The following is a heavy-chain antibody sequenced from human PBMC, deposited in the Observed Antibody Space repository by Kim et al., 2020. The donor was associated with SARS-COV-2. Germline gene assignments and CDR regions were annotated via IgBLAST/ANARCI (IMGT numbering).Heavy chain of an antibody. CDR3: ARNRLNYYGSGSYYFNFDY. CDR1: GGTFSSYT. CDR2: IIPIFDTA. V-gene: IGHV1-69*13. D-gene: IGHD3-10*01. J-gene: IGHJ4*02. Sequence: SVKVSCKASGGTFSSYTISWVRQAPGQGLEWMGGIIPIFDTANYAQKFQGRVTMTADESTSTAYMELSSLRSEDTAVYYCARNRLNYYGSGSYYFNFDYWGPGTLVTGSS.